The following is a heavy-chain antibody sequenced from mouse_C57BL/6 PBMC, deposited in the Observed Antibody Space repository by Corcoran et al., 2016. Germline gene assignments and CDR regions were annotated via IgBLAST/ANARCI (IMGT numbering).Heavy chain of an antibody. CDR1: GYTFTDYY. J-gene: IGHJ2*01. CDR2: IYPGSGNT. CDR3: VSTVVDFDY. V-gene: IGHV1-76*01. D-gene: IGHD1-1*01. Sequence: QVQLKQSGAELVRPGASVKLSCKASGYTFTDYYINWVKQRPGQGLEWIARIYPGSGNTYYNEKFKGKATLTAEKSSSTAYMQLSSLTSEDSAVYFCVSTVVDFDYWGQGTTLTVSS.